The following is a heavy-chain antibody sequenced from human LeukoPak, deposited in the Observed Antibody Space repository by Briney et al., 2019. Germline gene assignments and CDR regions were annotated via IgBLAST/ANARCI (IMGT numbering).Heavy chain of an antibody. Sequence: GGSLRLSCAASGFTFSSYAMSWVRQAPGKGLEWVSAIRRSGGSTYYAAPVTGRFTISEDNSKNTLYLQMTTLRAEDTAVYYCAKDAIVPMVYAIVWGRGTLVTASP. CDR2: IRRSGGST. CDR1: GFTFSSYA. V-gene: IGHV3-23*01. D-gene: IGHD2-8*01. CDR3: AKDAIVPMVYAIV. J-gene: IGHJ2*01.